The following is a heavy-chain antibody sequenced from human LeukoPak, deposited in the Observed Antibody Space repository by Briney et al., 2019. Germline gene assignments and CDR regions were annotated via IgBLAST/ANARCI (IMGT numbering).Heavy chain of an antibody. D-gene: IGHD6-19*01. CDR2: ISYDGSNK. CDR1: GFTFSSYA. J-gene: IGHJ4*02. Sequence: GGSLRLSCAASGFTFSSYAMHWVRQAPGQGLEWVAVISYDGSNKYYADSVKGRFTISRDNSKNTLYLQMNSLRAEDTAVYYCARGHSGWYDYWGQGTLVTVSS. CDR3: ARGHSGWYDY. V-gene: IGHV3-30*04.